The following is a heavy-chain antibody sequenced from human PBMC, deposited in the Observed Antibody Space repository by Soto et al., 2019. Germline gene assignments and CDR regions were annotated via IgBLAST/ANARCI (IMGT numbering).Heavy chain of an antibody. J-gene: IGHJ6*02. D-gene: IGHD6-13*01. CDR2: IYYSGST. CDR1: GGSISSSSYY. CDR3: ARPLAAARSSYYYYYGMDV. Sequence: QLQLQESGPGLVKPSETLSLTCTVSGGSISSSSYYWGWIRQPPGKGLEWIGSIYYSGSTYYNPSLKSRVTISVDTSKNQFSLKLSSVTAADTAVYYCARPLAAARSSYYYYYGMDVWGQGTTVTVSS. V-gene: IGHV4-39*01.